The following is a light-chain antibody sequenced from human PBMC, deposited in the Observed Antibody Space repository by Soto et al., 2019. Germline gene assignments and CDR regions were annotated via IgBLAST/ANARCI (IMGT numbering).Light chain of an antibody. Sequence: EVVMTQSPATLSVSPGERATLSCRASQSISSDLAWYQQKPGQAPRPLIYDASNRATGIPARFSGSGSGTDFTLTISSLEPEDFAVYYCQQRSNWPPLTFGQGTRLEIK. CDR1: QSISSD. CDR3: QQRSNWPPLT. CDR2: DAS. J-gene: IGKJ5*01. V-gene: IGKV3-11*01.